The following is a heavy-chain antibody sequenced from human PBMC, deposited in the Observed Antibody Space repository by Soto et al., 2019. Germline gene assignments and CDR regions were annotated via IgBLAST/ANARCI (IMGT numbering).Heavy chain of an antibody. CDR3: ARETMVRGAKWFDP. CDR1: GGSISSYY. CDR2: IYYSGST. Sequence: TSETLSLTCTVSGGSISSYYWSWIRQPPGKGLEWIGYIYYSGSTNYNPSLKSRVTISVDTSKNQFSLKLNSVTAADTAVYYCARETMVRGAKWFDPWGQGTLVTVSS. J-gene: IGHJ5*02. D-gene: IGHD3-10*01. V-gene: IGHV4-59*01.